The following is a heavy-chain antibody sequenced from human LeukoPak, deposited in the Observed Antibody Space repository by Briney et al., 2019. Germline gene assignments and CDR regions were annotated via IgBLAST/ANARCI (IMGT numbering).Heavy chain of an antibody. D-gene: IGHD3-22*01. CDR2: IYYSGST. CDR1: GGSISSYY. Sequence: PSETLSLTCTVSGGSISSYYWSWIRQPPGKGLEWIGYIYYSGSTNYNPSLKSRVTISVDTSKNQFSLKLSSVTAADTAVYYCARNYYDSSGYPSEPDYWGQGTLVTVSS. V-gene: IGHV4-59*12. J-gene: IGHJ4*02. CDR3: ARNYYDSSGYPSEPDY.